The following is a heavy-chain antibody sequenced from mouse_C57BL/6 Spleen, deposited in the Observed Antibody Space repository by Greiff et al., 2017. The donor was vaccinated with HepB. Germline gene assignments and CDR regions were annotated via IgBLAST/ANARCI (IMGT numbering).Heavy chain of an antibody. CDR1: GYTFTDYY. CDR3: AKAHYYAMDD. J-gene: IGHJ4*01. V-gene: IGHV1-19*01. Sequence: EVQLQESGPVLVKPGASVKMSCKASGYTFTDYYMNWVKQSHGKSLEWIGVINPYNGGTSYNQKFKGKATLTVDKSSSTAYMELNSLTSEDSAVSYCAKAHYYAMDDWGQGTSVTVSS. CDR2: INPYNGGT.